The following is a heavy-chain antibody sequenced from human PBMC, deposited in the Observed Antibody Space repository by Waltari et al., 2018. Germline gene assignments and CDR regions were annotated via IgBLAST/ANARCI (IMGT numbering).Heavy chain of an antibody. Sequence: QVQLQESGPGLVKPSQTLSLTCTVSGGSISSGGYYWSWIRQHPGKGLEWIGYIYYSWSTYYNPSLKSRVTISVDTSKNQFSLKLSSVTAADTAVYYCARQRITMVRGVIDYWGQGTLVTVSS. CDR1: GGSISSGGYY. D-gene: IGHD3-10*01. CDR3: ARQRITMVRGVIDY. V-gene: IGHV4-31*03. J-gene: IGHJ4*02. CDR2: IYYSWST.